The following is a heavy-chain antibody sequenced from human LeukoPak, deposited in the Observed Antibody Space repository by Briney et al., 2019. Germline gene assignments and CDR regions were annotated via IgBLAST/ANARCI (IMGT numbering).Heavy chain of an antibody. CDR2: INHSGST. J-gene: IGHJ4*02. V-gene: IGHV4-34*01. D-gene: IGHD2-15*01. Sequence: SETLSLTCAVYGGSFSVYYWSWIRQPPGKGLEWIGEINHSGSTNYNPSLKSRVTISVDTSKNQFSLKLSSVTAADTAVYYCARGRKRLLRDYFDYWGQGTLVTVSS. CDR1: GGSFSVYY. CDR3: ARGRKRLLRDYFDY.